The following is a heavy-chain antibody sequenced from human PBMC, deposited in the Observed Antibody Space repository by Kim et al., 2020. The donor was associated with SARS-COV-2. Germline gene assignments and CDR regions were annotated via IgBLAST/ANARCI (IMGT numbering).Heavy chain of an antibody. V-gene: IGHV3-15*01. J-gene: IGHJ4*02. Sequence: PVKGRFTISRDDSKNTLYLQMNSLKTEDTAVYYCTTGWLWFGELLYPFDYWGQGTLVTVSS. CDR3: TTGWLWFGELLYPFDY. D-gene: IGHD3-10*01.